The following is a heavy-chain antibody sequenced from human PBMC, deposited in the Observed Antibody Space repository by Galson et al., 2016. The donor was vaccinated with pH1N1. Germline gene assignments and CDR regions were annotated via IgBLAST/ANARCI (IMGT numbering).Heavy chain of an antibody. CDR3: ARALAVAESY. J-gene: IGHJ4*02. V-gene: IGHV3-7*01. CDR1: GFTFSNYW. Sequence: SLRLSCAASGFTFSNYWMNWVRQAPGKGLEWVANIKQDGSEKYYVDSVKGRFTISRDNAKNSVYLQMNSLRVEDTAVYYCARALAVAESYWGQGTLVTVS. D-gene: IGHD6-19*01. CDR2: IKQDGSEK.